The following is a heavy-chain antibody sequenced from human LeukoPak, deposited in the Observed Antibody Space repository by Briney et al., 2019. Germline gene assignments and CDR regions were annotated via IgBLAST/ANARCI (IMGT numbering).Heavy chain of an antibody. CDR2: ISYDGTSK. J-gene: IGHJ4*02. CDR1: GFTFSGYA. CDR3: ASLAGSSGWFLAPNDY. V-gene: IGHV3-30-3*01. Sequence: GGSLRLSCAASGFTFSGYALHWVRQAPGKGLEWVAVISYDGTSKYYADSVKGRFTISRDNSKNTLYLQMNSLRPEDTAVYYCASLAGSSGWFLAPNDYWGQGTLATVSS. D-gene: IGHD6-19*01.